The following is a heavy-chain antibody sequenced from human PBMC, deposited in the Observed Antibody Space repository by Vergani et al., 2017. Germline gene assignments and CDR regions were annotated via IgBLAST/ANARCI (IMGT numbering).Heavy chain of an antibody. CDR2: INPSGGST. D-gene: IGHD2-15*01. CDR1: GYTFTSYY. J-gene: IGHJ6*03. CDR3: ASDWEVAVVDYYYMDV. V-gene: IGHV1-46*01. Sequence: QVQLVQSGAEVKKPGASVKVSCKASGYTFTSYYMHWVRQAPGQGLEWMGIINPSGGSTSYAQKFQGRVTMTRDTSTSTVYMELSSLRSEDTAVYYCASDWEVAVVDYYYMDVWGKGTTVTVSS.